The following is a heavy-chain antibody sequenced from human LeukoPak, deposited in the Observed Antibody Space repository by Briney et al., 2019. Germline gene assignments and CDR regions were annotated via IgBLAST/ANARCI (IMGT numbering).Heavy chain of an antibody. D-gene: IGHD3-10*01. V-gene: IGHV4-61*02. CDR2: IYTSGST. J-gene: IGHJ4*02. CDR1: GGSISSGSYY. Sequence: SQTLSLTCTVSGGSISSGSYYWSWIRQPAGKGLEWIGRIYTSGSTNYNPSLKSRVTISVDTSKNQFSLKLSSVTAADTAVYYCARPGYYGSGSYFPFDCWGQGTLVTVSS. CDR3: ARPGYYGSGSYFPFDC.